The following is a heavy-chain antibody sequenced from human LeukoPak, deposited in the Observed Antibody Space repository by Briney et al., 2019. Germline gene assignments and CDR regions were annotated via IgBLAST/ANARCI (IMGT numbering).Heavy chain of an antibody. J-gene: IGHJ4*01. D-gene: IGHD3-22*01. V-gene: IGHV3-30*01. CDR1: GFTFSNFA. Sequence: GGSLRLSCAASGFTFSNFAIHWVRQAPGKGLEWEAFMSYDGSNPYYADSVKGRFTISRDNSKNTLYLQMNSLRAEDTAVYYCALDGGYSTFDYWGQGTLVTVSS. CDR3: ALDGGYSTFDY. CDR2: MSYDGSNP.